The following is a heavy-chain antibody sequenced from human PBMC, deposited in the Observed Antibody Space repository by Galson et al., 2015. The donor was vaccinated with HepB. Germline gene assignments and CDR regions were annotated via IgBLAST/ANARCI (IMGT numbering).Heavy chain of an antibody. V-gene: IGHV3-7*01. Sequence: RLSCAASGFSSGTSWMTWFRRAPGKGLEWVANIAPDGSEMFYVHSVKGRFTISRDNARNSLYLQMHSLRTDDTAEYYCARVLTHWYCDLWGRGTLVTVSP. CDR1: GFSSGTSW. CDR2: IAPDGSEM. J-gene: IGHJ2*01. D-gene: IGHD4-23*01. CDR3: ARVLTHWYCDL.